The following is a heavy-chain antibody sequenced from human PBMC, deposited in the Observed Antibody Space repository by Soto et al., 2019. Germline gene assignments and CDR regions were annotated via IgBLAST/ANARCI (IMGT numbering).Heavy chain of an antibody. Sequence: ASVKVSCKASGYTFTGYYMHWVRQAPGQGLEWMGWINPNSGDTKYAQKFQGRVTMTRDTSTRTAYMEVSRLTSDDTAVYYCARSLSTIGGRPDCWGQGTLVTVSS. CDR2: INPNSGDT. D-gene: IGHD6-6*01. V-gene: IGHV1-2*02. CDR3: ARSLSTIGGRPDC. J-gene: IGHJ4*02. CDR1: GYTFTGYY.